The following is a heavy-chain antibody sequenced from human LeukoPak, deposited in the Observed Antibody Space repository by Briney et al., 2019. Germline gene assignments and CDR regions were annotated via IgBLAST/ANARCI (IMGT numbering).Heavy chain of an antibody. CDR1: GFIFSCYW. CDR2: IASDGSST. D-gene: IGHD4-23*01. V-gene: IGHV3-74*01. J-gene: IGHJ4*02. CDR3: ARGRPHGNDY. Sequence: GWSVRLSCVASGFIFSCYWLNWVRQAPGKGLVWVSRIASDGSSTTYADSVKGRFSISRDNAKNTLYLQMNSLRVEDTAVYYCARGRPHGNDYWGQGTLVTDSS.